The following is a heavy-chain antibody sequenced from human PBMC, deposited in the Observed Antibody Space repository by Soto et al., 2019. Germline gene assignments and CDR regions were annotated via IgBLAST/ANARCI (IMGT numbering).Heavy chain of an antibody. Sequence: SVKVSCKASGGTFSRYAFSWVRQAPGQGLEWMGGIVPIYGTRGFAQKFQGRLTITADEPTRTAYTELSSLRSEDTAVYYCARDLDYYGSGSHYYYGMGVWGQGTTVTVSS. CDR1: GGTFSRYA. CDR2: IVPIYGTR. D-gene: IGHD3-10*01. CDR3: ARDLDYYGSGSHYYYGMGV. V-gene: IGHV1-69*13. J-gene: IGHJ6*02.